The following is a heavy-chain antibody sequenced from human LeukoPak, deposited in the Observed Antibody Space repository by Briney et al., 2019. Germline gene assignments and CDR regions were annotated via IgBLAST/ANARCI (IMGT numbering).Heavy chain of an antibody. CDR1: GFTFSSYS. J-gene: IGHJ4*02. CDR2: INSDGSST. D-gene: IGHD3-22*01. CDR3: ARGTYYYDSSGYLEFDY. Sequence: GGSLRLSCAASGFTFSSYSMNWVRQAPGKGLVWVSRINSDGSSTTYADSVKGRFTISRDNAKNTLYLQMNSLRAEDTAVYYCARGTYYYDSSGYLEFDYWGQGTLVTVSS. V-gene: IGHV3-74*01.